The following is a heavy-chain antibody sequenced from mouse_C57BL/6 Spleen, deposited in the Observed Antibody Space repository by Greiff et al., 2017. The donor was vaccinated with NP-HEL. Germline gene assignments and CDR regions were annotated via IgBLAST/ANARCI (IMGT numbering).Heavy chain of an antibody. Sequence: VQLQQSGAELVRPGASVKLSCTASGFNIKDDYMHWVKTRPEQGLEWIGWIDPENGDTEYASKFQGKATITADTSSNTAYLQVSSLTSEDTAVYYWTRGATMVTTTPYWGQGTLVTVSA. CDR2: IDPENGDT. CDR3: TRGATMVTTTPY. J-gene: IGHJ3*01. V-gene: IGHV14-4*01. D-gene: IGHD2-2*01. CDR1: GFNIKDDY.